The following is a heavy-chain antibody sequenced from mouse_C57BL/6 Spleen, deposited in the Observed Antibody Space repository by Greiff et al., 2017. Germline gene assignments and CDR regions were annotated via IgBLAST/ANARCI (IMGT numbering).Heavy chain of an antibody. CDR2: ISSGGDYI. Sequence: EVMLVESGEGLVKPGGSLKLSCAASGFTFSSYAMSWVRQTPEKRLEWVAYISSGGDYIYYADTVKGRFTISRDNARKTLYLQMSSLKSEDTAMYYCTRDRDGYYDAMDYWGQGTSVTVSS. CDR1: GFTFSSYA. CDR3: TRDRDGYYDAMDY. V-gene: IGHV5-9-1*02. J-gene: IGHJ4*01. D-gene: IGHD2-3*01.